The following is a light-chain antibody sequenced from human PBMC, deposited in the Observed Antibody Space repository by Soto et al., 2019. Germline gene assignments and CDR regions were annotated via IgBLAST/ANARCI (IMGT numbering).Light chain of an antibody. CDR3: QVWDSSWV. CDR2: YDS. Sequence: SYELTQPSSVSVAPGKTARITCGGNNIGSKSVHWYQQKPRQAPVLVIYYDSDRPSGIPERFSGSNSGNTATLTISRVEAGDEADYYCQVWDSSWVFGGGTKLTVL. J-gene: IGLJ3*02. V-gene: IGLV3-21*04. CDR1: NIGSKS.